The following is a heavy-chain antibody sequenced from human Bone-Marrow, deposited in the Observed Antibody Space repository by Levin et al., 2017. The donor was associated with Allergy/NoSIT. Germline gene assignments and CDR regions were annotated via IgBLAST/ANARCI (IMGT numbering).Heavy chain of an antibody. CDR1: GFSFTTYS. D-gene: IGHD2-8*01. Sequence: GESLKISCAASGFSFTTYSMNWVRQAPGKGLEWVSSISPGSDYIYYADSVKGRFSISRDNAKNSLYLQMSSLRAEDTAVYHCARGGGCPSGICYTADQWGQGTLVTVSS. CDR2: ISPGSDYI. V-gene: IGHV3-21*06. J-gene: IGHJ4*02. CDR3: ARGGGCPSGICYTADQ.